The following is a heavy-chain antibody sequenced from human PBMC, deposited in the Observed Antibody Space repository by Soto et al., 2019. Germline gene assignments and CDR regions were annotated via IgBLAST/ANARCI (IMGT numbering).Heavy chain of an antibody. J-gene: IGHJ4*02. Sequence: GASVKVSCKASGYTFTSYGISWVRQAPGQGLEWMGWISAYNGNTNYAQKLQGRVTMTTDTSTGTAYMELRSLRSDDTAVYYCARDIGPYYDFWSGPLDYWGQGTLVTVSS. CDR3: ARDIGPYYDFWSGPLDY. CDR1: GYTFTSYG. CDR2: ISAYNGNT. D-gene: IGHD3-3*01. V-gene: IGHV1-18*01.